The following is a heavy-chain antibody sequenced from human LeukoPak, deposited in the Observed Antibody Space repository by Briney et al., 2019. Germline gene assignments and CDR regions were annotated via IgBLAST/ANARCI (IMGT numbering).Heavy chain of an antibody. CDR1: GGSISSYF. V-gene: IGHV4-4*07. CDR2: IHASGTT. CDR3: ASDGADVYGRAFDY. Sequence: SETLSLTCNVSGGSISSYFWTWIRQPAGKGLEWIGRIHASGTTNHNSSLKSRVSMSVDTSKNQFSLKLTSVTAADTAVYFCASDGADVYGRAFDYWGQGTLVSVSS. J-gene: IGHJ4*02. D-gene: IGHD3-10*01.